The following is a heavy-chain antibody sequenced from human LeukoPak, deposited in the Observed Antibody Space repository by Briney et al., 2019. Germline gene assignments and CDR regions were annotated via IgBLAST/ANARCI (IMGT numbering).Heavy chain of an antibody. D-gene: IGHD1-26*01. Sequence: GGSLRLSCAASGFTFSDYYMSWIRQAPGKGLEWVSSLSGSRGYTNYADSVKGRFTISRDNAKNSLYLQMNSLRAEDTAVYYCARDSSGSTYYFDYWGQGTLVTVSS. CDR1: GFTFSDYY. CDR2: LSGSRGYT. J-gene: IGHJ4*02. CDR3: ARDSSGSTYYFDY. V-gene: IGHV3-11*06.